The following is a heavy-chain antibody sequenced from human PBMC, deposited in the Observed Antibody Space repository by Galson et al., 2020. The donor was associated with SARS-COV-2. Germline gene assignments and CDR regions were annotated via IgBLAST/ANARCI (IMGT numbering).Heavy chain of an antibody. Sequence: GGSLRLSCAASGFTISSYAMSWVRQAPGKGMEWVSATSGSGGRTYYADSVKGRFTISRDNSKNTLYLQMNSQRAEDTAVYYGAKGPEDDDFWSGYPNSDYVDYWGQGTLVTVSS. CDR3: AKGPEDDDFWSGYPNSDYVDY. CDR1: GFTISSYA. D-gene: IGHD3-3*01. V-gene: IGHV3-23*01. CDR2: TSGSGGRT. J-gene: IGHJ4*02.